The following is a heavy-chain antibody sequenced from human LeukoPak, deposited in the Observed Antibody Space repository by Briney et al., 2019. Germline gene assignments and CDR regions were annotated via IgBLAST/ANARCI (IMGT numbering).Heavy chain of an antibody. CDR1: GYTFTSYD. CDR2: INPSGGST. D-gene: IGHD6-6*01. Sequence: ASMKVSCKASGYTFTSYDIVWVRQAPGQGLEWMGIINPSGGSTSYAQKFQGRVTMTRDMSTSTVYMELSSLRSEDTAVYYCARDGSDSSSSLFDYWGQGTLVTVSS. CDR3: ARDGSDSSSSLFDY. J-gene: IGHJ4*02. V-gene: IGHV1-46*01.